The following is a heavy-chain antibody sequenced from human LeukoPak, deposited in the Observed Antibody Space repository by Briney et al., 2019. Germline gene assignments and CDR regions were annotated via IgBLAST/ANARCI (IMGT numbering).Heavy chain of an antibody. J-gene: IGHJ5*02. Sequence: ASVKVSCKASGYTFTSYDINWVRQATGQGVEWMGWMNPNSGNTGYAQKFQGRVTMTRNTSISTAYMELSSLRSEDTAVYYCARGRGSSWYENWFDPWGQGTLVTVSS. CDR1: GYTFTSYD. V-gene: IGHV1-8*01. D-gene: IGHD6-13*01. CDR2: MNPNSGNT. CDR3: ARGRGSSWYENWFDP.